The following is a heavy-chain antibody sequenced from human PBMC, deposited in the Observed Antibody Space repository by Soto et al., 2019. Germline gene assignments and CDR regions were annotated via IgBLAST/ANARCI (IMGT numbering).Heavy chain of an antibody. CDR1: GFTFSSYG. J-gene: IGHJ4*02. V-gene: IGHV3-30*03. Sequence: HPGGSLRLSCAASGFTFSSYGMHWVRQAPGKGLEWVAVISYDGSNKYYADSVKGRFTISRDNSKDTLYLQMNSLRAEDTAVYYCAMGCSSSWYYFDYWGQGTLVTVAS. CDR3: AMGCSSSWYYFDY. CDR2: ISYDGSNK. D-gene: IGHD6-13*01.